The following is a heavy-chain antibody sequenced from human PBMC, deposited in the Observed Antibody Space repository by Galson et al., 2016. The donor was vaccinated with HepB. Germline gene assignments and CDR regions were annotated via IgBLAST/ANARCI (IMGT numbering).Heavy chain of an antibody. CDR3: ARDYYNSSDYYNYYYYGMDV. CDR2: LSFDGNNK. CDR1: GFIFSNYA. J-gene: IGHJ6*02. D-gene: IGHD3-22*01. Sequence: LRLSCAASGFIFSNYAMHWVRQAPGKGLEWVTVLSFDGNNKYYADSVKGRFAISRDNSKNTLYLQMNSLRAEDTAVYYCARDYYNSSDYYNYYYYGMDVWGQGTTVTVSS. V-gene: IGHV3-30*09.